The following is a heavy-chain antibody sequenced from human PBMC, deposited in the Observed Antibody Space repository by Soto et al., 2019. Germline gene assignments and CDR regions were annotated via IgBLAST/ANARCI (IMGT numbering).Heavy chain of an antibody. CDR3: AREDYDFWSGYKTNNWFDP. Sequence: GASVKVSCKASGYTFTSYGISWVRQAPGQGLEWMGWISAYNGNTNYAQKLQGRVTMTTDTSTSTAYMELRSLRSDDTAVYYCAREDYDFWSGYKTNNWFDPCGQGTLVTVSS. J-gene: IGHJ5*02. V-gene: IGHV1-18*01. CDR2: ISAYNGNT. CDR1: GYTFTSYG. D-gene: IGHD3-3*01.